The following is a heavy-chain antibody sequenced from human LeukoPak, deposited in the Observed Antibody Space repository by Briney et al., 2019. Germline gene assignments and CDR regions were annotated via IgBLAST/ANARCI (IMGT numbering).Heavy chain of an antibody. J-gene: IGHJ4*02. Sequence: SVKVSCKASGGTFSSYAISWVRQAPGQGLEWMGGIIPIFGTANYAQKFQGRVTITTDESTSTAYMELSSLRSEDTAVYYCASRYCSSTSCLDYWGQGTLVTVSS. V-gene: IGHV1-69*05. CDR1: GGTFSSYA. CDR2: IIPIFGTA. D-gene: IGHD2-2*01. CDR3: ASRYCSSTSCLDY.